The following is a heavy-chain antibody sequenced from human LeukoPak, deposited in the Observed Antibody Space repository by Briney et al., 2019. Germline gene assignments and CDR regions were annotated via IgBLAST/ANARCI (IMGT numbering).Heavy chain of an antibody. V-gene: IGHV4-39*07. D-gene: IGHD5-24*01. Sequence: SETLSLTCTVSAGSISSSSYYWGWIRQPPGKGLEWIGSIYYSGSTHYNPSLKSRVTISVDTSKNQFSLKLSSVTAADTAVYYGARNGERGTIENYFDTWGQGTLVTASS. CDR2: IYYSGST. CDR1: AGSISSSSYY. CDR3: ARNGERGTIENYFDT. J-gene: IGHJ4*02.